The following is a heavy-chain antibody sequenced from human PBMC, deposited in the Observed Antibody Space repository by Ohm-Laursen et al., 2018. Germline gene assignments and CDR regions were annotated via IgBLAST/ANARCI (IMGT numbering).Heavy chain of an antibody. J-gene: IGHJ4*02. D-gene: IGHD3-3*01. CDR2: DSGSGDST. V-gene: IGHV3-23*01. Sequence: SLRLSCAASGFTFSSYGMSWVRQAPGKGLEWVSADSGSGDSTQHADSVKGRFTISRDNSKNTLYLQMNSLRPEDTAMYYCAKGRGRVAIFGVDWGQGTLVTVSS. CDR3: AKGRGRVAIFGVD. CDR1: GFTFSSYG.